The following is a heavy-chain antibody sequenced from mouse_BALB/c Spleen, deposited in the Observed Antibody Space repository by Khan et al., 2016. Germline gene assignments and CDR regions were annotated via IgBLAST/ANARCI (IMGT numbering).Heavy chain of an antibody. D-gene: IGHD1-1*01. CDR3: ATGYYYGSSFAY. J-gene: IGHJ3*01. CDR1: GDSITSGH. Sequence: EVQLQESGPSLAKPSQTLNLTCSVTGDSITSGHWNWIRKFPGNKFDFMGYISHSGDSYYNPSLKSRLSITRDTSQNQYYLQLNSVTTEDTSTYDCATGYYYGSSFAYWGQGTLVTVSA. V-gene: IGHV3-8*02. CDR2: ISHSGDS.